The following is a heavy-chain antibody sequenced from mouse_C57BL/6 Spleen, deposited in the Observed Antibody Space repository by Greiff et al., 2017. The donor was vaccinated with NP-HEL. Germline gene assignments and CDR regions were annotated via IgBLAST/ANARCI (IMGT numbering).Heavy chain of an antibody. J-gene: IGHJ2*01. V-gene: IGHV1-64*01. CDR1: GYTFTSYW. D-gene: IGHD2-3*01. CDR3: ARYDGYYERLDY. Sequence: QVQLQQPGAELVKPGASVKLSCKASGYTFTSYWMHWVKQRPGQGLEWIGMIHPNSGSTNYNEKFKSKATLTVDKSSSTAYMQLSSLTSEDSAVYYCARYDGYYERLDYWGQGTTLTVSS. CDR2: IHPNSGST.